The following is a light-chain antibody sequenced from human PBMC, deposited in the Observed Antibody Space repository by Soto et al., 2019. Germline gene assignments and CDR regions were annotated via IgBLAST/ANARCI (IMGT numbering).Light chain of an antibody. V-gene: IGLV1-44*01. CDR1: SSNIGGYT. CDR2: SNN. CDR3: AAWDDSLNAYV. Sequence: QSVLTQPPSASGTPGRRVTISCSGSSSNIGGYTVNWYQQFPGTAPKLLIYSNNQRPSGVPDRFSGSKSGTSASLAISGLQSEDEADYYCAAWDDSLNAYVFGTGTKVTAL. J-gene: IGLJ1*01.